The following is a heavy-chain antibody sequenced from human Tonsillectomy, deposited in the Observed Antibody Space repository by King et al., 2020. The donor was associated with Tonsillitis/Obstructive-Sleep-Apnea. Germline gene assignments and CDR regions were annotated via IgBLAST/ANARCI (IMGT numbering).Heavy chain of an antibody. CDR2: ISAYNGDT. CDR3: ARVSAFAWELLPVDP. V-gene: IGHV1-18*01. J-gene: IGHJ5*02. CDR1: GYTFTSYA. Sequence: VQLVESGAEVKKPGASVKVSCKASGYTFTSYAIIWVRQAPGQGLDWMGWISAYNGDTNYAQKLQGRVTMTTDTSTNTAYMQLRSLRSDDTAVYYCARVSAFAWELLPVDPWGQGTLVTVSS. D-gene: IGHD1-26*01.